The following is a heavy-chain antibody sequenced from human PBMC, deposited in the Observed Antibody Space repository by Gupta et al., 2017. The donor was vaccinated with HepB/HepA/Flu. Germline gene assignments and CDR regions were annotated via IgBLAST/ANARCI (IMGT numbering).Heavy chain of an antibody. CDR3: ASWGPRNH. CDR2: MNEDGSEK. V-gene: IGHV3-7*01. Sequence: EVQLVESGVDLVQPGGSLRRYWAASGLIVHPHWMSWVRQAPGKGLEWVAHMNEDGSEKYYVDSVKGRFTSSRDNTKNSLYLQRDRLRAEDTAIYYCASWGPRNHWGQGTLVTVSS. CDR1: GLIVHPHW. J-gene: IGHJ5*02. D-gene: IGHD3-16*01.